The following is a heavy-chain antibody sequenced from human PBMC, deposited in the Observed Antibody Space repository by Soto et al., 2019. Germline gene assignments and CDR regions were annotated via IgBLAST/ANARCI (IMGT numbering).Heavy chain of an antibody. J-gene: IGHJ6*02. D-gene: IGHD6-13*01. Sequence: PGESLKISCKGSGYSFTSYWIGWVRQTPGKGLGWMGIIYPGDSDTRYSPSFQGQVTISADKSISTAYLQWSSLKASDTAMYYCARQQTASSSWYSPFYYYYGMDVWGQGTTVTVSS. CDR2: IYPGDSDT. CDR1: GYSFTSYW. CDR3: ARQQTASSSWYSPFYYYYGMDV. V-gene: IGHV5-51*01.